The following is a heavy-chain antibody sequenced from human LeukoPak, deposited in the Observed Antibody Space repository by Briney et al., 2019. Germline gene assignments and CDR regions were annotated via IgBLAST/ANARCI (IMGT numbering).Heavy chain of an antibody. D-gene: IGHD2-2*01. CDR3: ARLCSSTSCSTGY. V-gene: IGHV4-39*01. J-gene: IGHJ4*02. Sequence: SETLSLTCTVSGGSISGSSYYWGWIRQPPGKGLEWIGSIYYSGSTYYNPSLKSRVTISVDTSKNQFSLKLSSVTAADTAVYYCARLCSSTSCSTGYWGQGTLVTVSS. CDR1: GGSISGSSYY. CDR2: IYYSGST.